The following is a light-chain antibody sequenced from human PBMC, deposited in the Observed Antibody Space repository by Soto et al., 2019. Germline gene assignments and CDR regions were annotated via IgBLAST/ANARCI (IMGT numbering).Light chain of an antibody. CDR2: GAS. CDR3: QQYGSSPFT. Sequence: EVVLTQSPVTLSLSPGERATLSCRASQSVSSPYLAWYQQKPGQPPRLLIYGASSRATDIPDRFIGSGSGTEFTLTIARLALEDFAMYSCQQYGSSPFTFGPGTKVDI. J-gene: IGKJ3*01. V-gene: IGKV3-20*01. CDR1: QSVSSPY.